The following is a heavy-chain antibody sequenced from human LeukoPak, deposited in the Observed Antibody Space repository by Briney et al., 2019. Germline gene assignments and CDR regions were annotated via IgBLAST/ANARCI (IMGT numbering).Heavy chain of an antibody. V-gene: IGHV3-23*01. CDR2: ISGSGGST. Sequence: GGSLRLSCAASGFTFSSYAMSWVRQAPGKGLEWVSAISGSGGSTYYADSVRGRFTISRDNSKNTLYLQMNSLRAEDTAVYYCAKNWAKWPPGIAVAGLPDYWGQGTLVTVSS. CDR1: GFTFSSYA. J-gene: IGHJ4*02. D-gene: IGHD6-19*01. CDR3: AKNWAKWPPGIAVAGLPDY.